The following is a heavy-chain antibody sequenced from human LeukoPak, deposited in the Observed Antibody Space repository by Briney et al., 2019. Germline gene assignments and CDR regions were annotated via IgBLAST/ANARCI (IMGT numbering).Heavy chain of an antibody. Sequence: ASVKVSCKASGYTFTKYVVHWVRQAPGQRPEWMGWINAGNGDTKYSQNFQDRVTITRDTSANTAYTELSRLTSEDTALYYCARDDCGDTCYPGGYWGQGTLVTVSS. J-gene: IGHJ4*02. CDR2: INAGNGDT. D-gene: IGHD2-21*01. CDR3: ARDDCGDTCYPGGY. V-gene: IGHV1-3*01. CDR1: GYTFTKYV.